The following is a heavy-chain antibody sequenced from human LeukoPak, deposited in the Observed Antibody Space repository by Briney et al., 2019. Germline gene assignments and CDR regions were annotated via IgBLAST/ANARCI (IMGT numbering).Heavy chain of an antibody. CDR3: ARRSQAARKPLDY. V-gene: IGHV4-34*01. CDR1: GFTFSSYA. J-gene: IGHJ4*02. D-gene: IGHD6-6*01. CDR2: INHSGST. Sequence: GSLRLSCAASGFTFSSYAMSWVRQAPGKGLEWIGEINHSGSTNYNPSLKSRVTISVDTSKNQFSLKLSSVTAADTAVYYCARRSQAARKPLDYWGQGTLVTVSS.